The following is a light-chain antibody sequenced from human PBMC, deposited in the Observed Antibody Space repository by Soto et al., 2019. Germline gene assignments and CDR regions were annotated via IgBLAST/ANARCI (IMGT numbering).Light chain of an antibody. Sequence: QSVLTQPASVSGSPGQSITISCTGTSRDVGSYNLVSWYQQHPGNAPKLIIYEGTKRPSGVSYRFSGSKSGNTASLTISGLQEEDEGDYHCCSFAGSSTYVFGTGTKVTGL. CDR1: SRDVGSYNL. CDR2: EGT. CDR3: CSFAGSSTYV. V-gene: IGLV2-23*01. J-gene: IGLJ1*01.